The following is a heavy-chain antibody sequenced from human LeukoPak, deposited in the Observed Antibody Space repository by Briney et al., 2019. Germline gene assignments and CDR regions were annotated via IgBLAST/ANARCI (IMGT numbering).Heavy chain of an antibody. V-gene: IGHV3-23*01. CDR1: GFSISNSA. CDR2: IIGSSGST. CDR3: AREGGGPSGPLDY. Sequence: GGSLRLSCAASGFSISNSAMSWVRQAPGKGLEWVSLIIGSSGSTFYADSVKGRFTISRDNSKNTLFLQMNSLRAEDTAVYYCAREGGGPSGPLDYWGQGTLVTVSS. D-gene: IGHD3-3*01. J-gene: IGHJ4*02.